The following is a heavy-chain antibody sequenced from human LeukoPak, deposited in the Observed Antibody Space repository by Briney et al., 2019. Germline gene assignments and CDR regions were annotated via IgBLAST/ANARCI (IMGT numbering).Heavy chain of an antibody. D-gene: IGHD5-12*01. CDR1: GYTFTSYG. CDR3: ARVHSGHDPGHYYYYMDV. CDR2: TSAYNGNT. J-gene: IGHJ6*03. Sequence: ASVKVSCKASGYTFTSYGISWVRQAPGQGLEWMGWTSAYNGNTNYAQKFQGRVTITADKSTSTAYMELSSLRSEDTAVYYCARVHSGHDPGHYYYYMDVWGKGTTVTVSS. V-gene: IGHV1-18*01.